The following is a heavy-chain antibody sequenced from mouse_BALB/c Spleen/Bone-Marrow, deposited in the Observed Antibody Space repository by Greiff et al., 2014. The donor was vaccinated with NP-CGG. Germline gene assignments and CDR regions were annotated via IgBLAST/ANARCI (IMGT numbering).Heavy chain of an antibody. CDR3: ARERGY. Sequence: VQLQQSGAELMKTGASVKISCKATGYTFSSYWMEWVKQRPGHGLEWIGEILPGSGSTNYNEKFKGKATFTADTSSNTAYMQLSSMASEDSAVYYCARERGYWGQGTLVTVSA. CDR1: GYTFSSYW. V-gene: IGHV1-9*01. J-gene: IGHJ3*01. CDR2: ILPGSGST.